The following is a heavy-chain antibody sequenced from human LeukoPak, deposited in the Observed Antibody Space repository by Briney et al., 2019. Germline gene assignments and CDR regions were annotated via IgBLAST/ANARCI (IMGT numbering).Heavy chain of an antibody. CDR3: AREVWFGEFVQFNWFDP. CDR2: IYYSGST. Sequence: PSETLSLTCTVSGGSISSYYWSWTRQPPGNGRGWIGYIYYSGSTNYNPSLKSRVTISVDTSKNQFSLKLSSVTAADTAVYYCAREVWFGEFVQFNWFDPWGQGTLVTVSS. J-gene: IGHJ5*02. D-gene: IGHD3-10*01. V-gene: IGHV4-59*01. CDR1: GGSISSYY.